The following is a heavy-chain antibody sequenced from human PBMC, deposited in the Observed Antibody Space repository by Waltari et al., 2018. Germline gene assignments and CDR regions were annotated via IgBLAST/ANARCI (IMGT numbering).Heavy chain of an antibody. CDR2: MNPNSGNT. D-gene: IGHD4-17*01. CDR3: ARTVDYGDYLPDY. Sequence: QVQLVQSGAEVKKPGASVKVSCKASGYTFTSYDINWVRQATGQGLEGMGWMNPNSGNTGYATKFQGRVTMTSNTSISTAYMELSSLRSEDTAVYYCARTVDYGDYLPDYWGQGTLVTVSS. J-gene: IGHJ4*02. CDR1: GYTFTSYD. V-gene: IGHV1-8*01.